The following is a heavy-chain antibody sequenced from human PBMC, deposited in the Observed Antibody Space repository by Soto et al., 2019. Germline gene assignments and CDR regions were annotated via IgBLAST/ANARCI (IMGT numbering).Heavy chain of an antibody. Sequence: QVQLVESGGGVVQPGRSLRLSCAASGFTFSSYAMHWVRQAPGKGLEWVAVISYDGSNIYYADSVKGRFTISRDNSKNTLYLQMNSLRAEDTAAHYCARDSRATGAGVFDIWGLGTMVTVSS. CDR3: ARDSRATGAGVFDI. V-gene: IGHV3-30-3*01. CDR1: GFTFSSYA. D-gene: IGHD1-26*01. CDR2: ISYDGSNI. J-gene: IGHJ3*02.